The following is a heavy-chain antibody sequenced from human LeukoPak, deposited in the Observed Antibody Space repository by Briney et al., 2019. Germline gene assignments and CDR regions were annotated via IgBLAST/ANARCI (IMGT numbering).Heavy chain of an antibody. J-gene: IGHJ4*02. CDR2: IYSCGST. Sequence: GGSLRLSCAASGFTVSSNYMSWVRQAPGKGLEWVSVIYSCGSTYYADSVKGRFTISRDNSKNTLYLQMNSLRAEDTAVYYCAKEVSSHLDYWGQGTLVTVSS. CDR1: GFTVSSNY. CDR3: AKEVSSHLDY. V-gene: IGHV3-66*01.